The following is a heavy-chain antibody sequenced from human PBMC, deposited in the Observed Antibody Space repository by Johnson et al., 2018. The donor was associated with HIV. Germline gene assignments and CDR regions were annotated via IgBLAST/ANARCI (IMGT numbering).Heavy chain of an antibody. J-gene: IGHJ3*02. CDR1: GFTFSSYW. CDR2: IKQDGSEK. CDR3: ARSASKYDAFDI. Sequence: VQLVESGGGLVQPGGSLRLSCAASGFTFSSYWMSWVRQAPGKWLEWVANIKQDGSEKYYVDSVKGRFTISRDNAKDTLYLRMNNLRAEDTAMYYCARSASKYDAFDIWGQGTMVTVSS. V-gene: IGHV3-7*01.